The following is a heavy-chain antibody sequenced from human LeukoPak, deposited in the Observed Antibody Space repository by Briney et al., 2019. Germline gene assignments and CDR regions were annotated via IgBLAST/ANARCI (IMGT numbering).Heavy chain of an antibody. CDR1: GFTFSSIW. CDR2: IKHDGSEN. V-gene: IGHV3-7*02. D-gene: IGHD3-16*01. Sequence: PGRSLRLSCAASGFTFSSIWMSWVRQAPGKGLEWVANIKHDGSENNYVDSVKGRFSISRDNAKNSLHLQMNSLRVEDTAVYYCAKNGGPHGMDVWGLGTTVTVSS. J-gene: IGHJ6*02. CDR3: AKNGGPHGMDV.